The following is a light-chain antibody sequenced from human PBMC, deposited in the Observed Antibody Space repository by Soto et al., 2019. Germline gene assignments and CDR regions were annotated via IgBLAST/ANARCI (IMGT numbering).Light chain of an antibody. CDR3: QQRSNWPWT. CDR1: QSVSTS. V-gene: IGKV3-11*01. Sequence: EIVLTQSPATLSLSPGERATLSCRASQSVSTSLAWYQQEPGQAPRLLIYDASNRATGIPARFSGSGSGTDFRLTVSSLEPEDFALYYCQQRSNWPWTFGQGTKVEIK. CDR2: DAS. J-gene: IGKJ1*01.